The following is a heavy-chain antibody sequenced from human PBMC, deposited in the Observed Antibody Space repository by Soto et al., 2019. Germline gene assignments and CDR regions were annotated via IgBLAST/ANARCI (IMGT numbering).Heavy chain of an antibody. CDR3: ARVGGITMVRGPSTGYYYGMDV. Sequence: ASVKVSCKVSGYTLTELSMHWVRQAPGKGLEWMGWINPDSGETNYAQKFQGRVTMTRDTSISTAYMELSRLRSDDTAVYYCARVGGITMVRGPSTGYYYGMDVWGQGTTVTVSS. J-gene: IGHJ6*02. V-gene: IGHV1-2*02. CDR1: GYTLTELS. CDR2: INPDSGET. D-gene: IGHD3-10*01.